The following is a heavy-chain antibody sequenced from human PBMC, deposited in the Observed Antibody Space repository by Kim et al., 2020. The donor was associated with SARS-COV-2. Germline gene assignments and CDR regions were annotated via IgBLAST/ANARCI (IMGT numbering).Heavy chain of an antibody. J-gene: IGHJ4*02. CDR1: GFTFGDCA. CDR3: GRRPDDSGWSYGY. D-gene: IGHD6-19*01. V-gene: IGHV3-49*04. CDR2: IRSKAHGGTT. Sequence: GGSLRLSCAASGFTFGDCAMGWVRQAPGKGLEWIGFIRSKAHGGTTEYVASVKGRFSISRDDSYSIAYLEMNSLKTEDSAVYYCGRRPDDSGWSYGYRGRGTLVTVSS.